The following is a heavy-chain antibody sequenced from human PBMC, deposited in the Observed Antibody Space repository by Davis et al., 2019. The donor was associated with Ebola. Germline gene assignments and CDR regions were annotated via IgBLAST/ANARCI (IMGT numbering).Heavy chain of an antibody. CDR3: ARARGPGYFDY. V-gene: IGHV3-21*01. J-gene: IGHJ4*02. CDR1: GFTFSSYA. Sequence: GESLKISCAASGFTFSSYAMSWVRQAPGKGLEWVSSISSSSSYIYYADSVKGRFTISRDNAKNSLYLQMNSLGAEDTAVYYCARARGPGYFDYWGQGTLVTVSS. CDR2: ISSSSSYI. D-gene: IGHD3-10*01.